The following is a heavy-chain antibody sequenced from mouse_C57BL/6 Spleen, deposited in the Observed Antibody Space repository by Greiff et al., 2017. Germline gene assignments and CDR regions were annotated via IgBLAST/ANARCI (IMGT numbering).Heavy chain of an antibody. CDR2: IDPSDSYT. D-gene: IGHD1-1*01. CDR1: GYTFTSYW. Sequence: QVQLQQPGAELVMPGASVKLSCKASGYTFTSYWMHWVKQRPGQGLEWIGEIDPSDSYTNYNQKFKGKSTLTVDKSSSTAYMQLRSLTSEDSAVYYGARDYCSSYVDYFDYWGQGTTLTVSS. CDR3: ARDYCSSYVDYFDY. J-gene: IGHJ2*01. V-gene: IGHV1-69*01.